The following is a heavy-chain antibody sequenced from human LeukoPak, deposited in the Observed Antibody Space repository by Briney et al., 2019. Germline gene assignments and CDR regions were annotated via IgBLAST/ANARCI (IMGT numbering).Heavy chain of an antibody. CDR3: AKHRYYDSSGYFDY. CDR1: GFTFSSYA. Sequence: GGSLRLSCAASGFTFSSYAMSWVRQAPGKGLEWVSAISGCGGSTYYADSVKGRFTISRDNSKNTLYLQMNSLRAEDTAVYYCAKHRYYDSSGYFDYWGQGTLVTVSS. J-gene: IGHJ4*02. CDR2: ISGCGGST. D-gene: IGHD3-22*01. V-gene: IGHV3-23*01.